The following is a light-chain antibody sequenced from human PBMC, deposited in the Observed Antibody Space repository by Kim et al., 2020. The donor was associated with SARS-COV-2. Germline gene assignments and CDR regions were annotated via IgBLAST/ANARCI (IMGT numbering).Light chain of an antibody. CDR3: MQALETPLT. CDR2: LGS. Sequence: DIVMTQSPLSLPVTPGEPASISCRSSQSLLYSNGYNYLDWYLQKPGQSPQLLIYLGSNRASGVPDRFSGSGSGTDFTLNISRVEAEDVGVYYCMQALETPLTFGGGTKVDIK. V-gene: IGKV2-28*01. CDR1: QSLLYSNGYNY. J-gene: IGKJ4*01.